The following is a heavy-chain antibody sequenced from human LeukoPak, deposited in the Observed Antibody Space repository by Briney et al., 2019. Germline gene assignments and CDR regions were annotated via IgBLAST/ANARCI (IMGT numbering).Heavy chain of an antibody. V-gene: IGHV4-59*01. D-gene: IGHD3-10*01. CDR2: IYYTGST. CDR3: ARDGSGSYYKWFDP. J-gene: IGHJ5*02. CDR1: GASISNYY. Sequence: SETLSLTCTVYGASISNYYWSWIRQPPGKGLEWVGYIYYTGSTKYNPSLKSRVTISADTSKNRFSLKLNSVTAADTAIYYCARDGSGSYYKWFDPWGQGTLVTVSS.